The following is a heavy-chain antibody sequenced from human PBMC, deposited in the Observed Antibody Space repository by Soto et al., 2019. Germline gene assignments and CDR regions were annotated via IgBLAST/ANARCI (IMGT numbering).Heavy chain of an antibody. Sequence: GGSLRLSCAASGFTFSSYAMSWVRQAPGKGLEWVSAISGSGGSTYYADSVKGRFTISRDNSKNTLYLQMNSLRAEDTAVYYCAKDRGGPITMVRGVIGYWGQGTLVTVSS. V-gene: IGHV3-23*01. J-gene: IGHJ4*02. CDR3: AKDRGGPITMVRGVIGY. D-gene: IGHD3-10*01. CDR1: GFTFSSYA. CDR2: ISGSGGST.